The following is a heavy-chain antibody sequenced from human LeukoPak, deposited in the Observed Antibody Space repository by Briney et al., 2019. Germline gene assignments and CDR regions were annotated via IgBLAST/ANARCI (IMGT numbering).Heavy chain of an antibody. CDR1: GFTFSSYA. V-gene: IGHV3-23*01. D-gene: IGHD6-19*01. CDR2: ISGSGGSI. Sequence: GGSLRLSCAASGFTFSSYAMSWVRQAPGKGLEWVSAISGSGGSIYYADSVKGRFTISRDNSKNTLYLQMNSLRADDTAIYYCAKDRGSGWSFDYWGQGTLVTVSS. J-gene: IGHJ4*02. CDR3: AKDRGSGWSFDY.